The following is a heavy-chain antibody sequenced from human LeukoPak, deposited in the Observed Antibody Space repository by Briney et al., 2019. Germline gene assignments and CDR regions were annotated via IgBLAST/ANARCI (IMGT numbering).Heavy chain of an antibody. CDR3: AKDVGGRLGP. CDR2: ITRAGSNT. CDR1: GFTIRSSA. J-gene: IGHJ5*02. V-gene: IGHV3-23*01. D-gene: IGHD1-26*01. Sequence: GGSLRLSCAATGFTIRSSATTWVRQAPGKGLDWVSTITRAGSNTFYADSVKGRFTISRDNSNNTLYLQMNSLRVEDTAIYFCAKDVGGRLGPWSQGALVTVSS.